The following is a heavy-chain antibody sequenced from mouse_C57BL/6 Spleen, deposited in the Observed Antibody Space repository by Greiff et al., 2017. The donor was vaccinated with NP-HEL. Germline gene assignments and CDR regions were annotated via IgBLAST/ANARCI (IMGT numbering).Heavy chain of an antibody. V-gene: IGHV1-52*01. CDR3: ARERDYGSSSFDY. CDR1: GYTFTSYW. D-gene: IGHD1-1*01. Sequence: QVQLKQPGAELVRPGSSVKLSCKASGYTFTSYWMHWVKQRPIQGLEWIGNIDPSDSETHYNQKFKDKATLTVDKSSSTAYMQLSSLTSEDSAVYYCARERDYGSSSFDYWGQGTTLTVSS. J-gene: IGHJ2*01. CDR2: IDPSDSET.